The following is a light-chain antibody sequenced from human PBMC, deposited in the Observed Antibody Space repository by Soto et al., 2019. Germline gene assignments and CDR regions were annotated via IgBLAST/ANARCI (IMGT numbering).Light chain of an antibody. CDR1: QSVTYDQ. J-gene: IGKJ1*01. CDR3: QQYGDLPPT. CDR2: GAS. V-gene: IGKV3-20*01. Sequence: EIVLTLSPGTLSLTPGERATLSCRASQSVTYDQLAWYRQTPGQAPRLLIYGASSRAAGIPDRFSGSGSGTDFTLTISRLEPEDFVVYHCQQYGDLPPTFGQGTKVDIK.